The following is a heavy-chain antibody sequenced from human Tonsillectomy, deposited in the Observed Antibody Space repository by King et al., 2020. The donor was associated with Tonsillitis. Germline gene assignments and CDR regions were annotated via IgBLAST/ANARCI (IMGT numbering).Heavy chain of an antibody. D-gene: IGHD3-10*01. CDR3: ARQGGILLWFGELPPFDY. Sequence: QLQESGPGLVKPSETLSLTCTVSGGSIRSSSYYGGWIRQPPGKGLEWIGGIYYSGSTYYNPSLKSRVTISVDTSKNQFSLKLSSVTAADTAVYYCARQGGILLWFGELPPFDYWGQGTLVTVSS. CDR1: GGSIRSSSYY. V-gene: IGHV4-39*01. CDR2: IYYSGST. J-gene: IGHJ4*02.